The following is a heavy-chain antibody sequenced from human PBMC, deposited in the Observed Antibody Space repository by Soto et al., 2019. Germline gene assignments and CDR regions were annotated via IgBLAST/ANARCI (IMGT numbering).Heavy chain of an antibody. J-gene: IGHJ4*02. Sequence: XGSLRLSCSASGFTFTRYSMNWVRQAPGKGLEWVSSISSTTNYIYYGDSMKGRFTISRDNAKNSLYLEMNSLRAEDTAVYYCARESEDLTSNFDYWGQGTLVTVSS. CDR3: ARESEDLTSNFDY. CDR1: GFTFTRYS. V-gene: IGHV3-21*06. CDR2: ISSTTNYI.